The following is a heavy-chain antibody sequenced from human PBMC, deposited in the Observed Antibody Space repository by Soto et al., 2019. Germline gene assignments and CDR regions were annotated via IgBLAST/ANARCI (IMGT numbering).Heavy chain of an antibody. J-gene: IGHJ4*02. D-gene: IGHD6-19*01. CDR2: IYYSGST. Sequence: SETLSLTCTVSGGSVSSGSYYWSWIRQPPGKGLEWIGYIYYSGSTNYNPSLKSRVTISVDTSKNQFSLKLSSVTAADTAVYYCARDLAVGLVDYWGQGTLVTVSS. V-gene: IGHV4-61*01. CDR1: GGSVSSGSYY. CDR3: ARDLAVGLVDY.